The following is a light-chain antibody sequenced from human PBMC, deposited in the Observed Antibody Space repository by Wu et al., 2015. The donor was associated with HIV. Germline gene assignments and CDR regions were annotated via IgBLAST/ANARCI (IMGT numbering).Light chain of an antibody. CDR2: AAS. CDR1: QGITNY. Sequence: EIQMTQSPSSLSASVGDRVTITCRASQGITNYLAWYQQKPGKVPKVLIYAASTLQSGAPSRFSGSGSGTDFTLTISSLQPEDVATYYYQKYNTAPWTFGQGTKVEIK. CDR3: QKYNTAPWT. J-gene: IGKJ1*01. V-gene: IGKV1-27*01.